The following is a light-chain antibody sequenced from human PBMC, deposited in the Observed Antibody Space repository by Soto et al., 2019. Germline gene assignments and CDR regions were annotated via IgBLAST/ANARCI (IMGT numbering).Light chain of an antibody. CDR3: SSFTSSSSYV. V-gene: IGLV2-14*01. J-gene: IGLJ1*01. CDR1: SSDFCTYSS. CDR2: DVF. Sequence: QSVLTQPASVSGSPGQSITLLCTGTSSDFCTYSSVSWYQQHPGKAPKLMIHDVFYRPSGVSSRFSGSRSGNTASLTISGLQAEDEADYYCSSFTSSSSYVFGPGTKVTVL.